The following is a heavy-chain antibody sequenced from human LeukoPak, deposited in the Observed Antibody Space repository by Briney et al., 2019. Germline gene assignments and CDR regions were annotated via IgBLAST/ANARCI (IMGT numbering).Heavy chain of an antibody. D-gene: IGHD3-10*02. V-gene: IGHV3-48*04. CDR3: AELGITMIGGV. CDR2: ISSSSSRI. J-gene: IGHJ6*04. Sequence: PGGSLRLSCAASGFTFSLYTMNWVRQAPGKGLEWVSYISSSSSRIYYADSVKGRFTISRDNAKNSLYLQMNSLRAEDTAVYYCAELGITMIGGVWGKGTTVTISS. CDR1: GFTFSLYT.